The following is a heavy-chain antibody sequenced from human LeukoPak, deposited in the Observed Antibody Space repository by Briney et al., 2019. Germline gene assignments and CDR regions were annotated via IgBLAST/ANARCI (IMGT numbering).Heavy chain of an antibody. D-gene: IGHD4-11*01. V-gene: IGHV3-30*03. J-gene: IGHJ3*02. Sequence: GRSLRLSCAASGFTFSRSGMHWVRQAPGKGLEWVAVISYDGSNKYYADSVKGRFTISRDNSKNTLYLQMNSLRAEDTAVYYCGTMTTEAFDIWGQGTMVTVSS. CDR3: GTMTTEAFDI. CDR1: GFTFSRSG. CDR2: ISYDGSNK.